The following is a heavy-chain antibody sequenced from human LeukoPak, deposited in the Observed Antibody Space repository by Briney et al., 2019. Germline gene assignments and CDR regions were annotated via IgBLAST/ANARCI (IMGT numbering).Heavy chain of an antibody. V-gene: IGHV3-30-3*01. J-gene: IGHJ4*02. CDR3: ARDYSVVPAAILDY. CDR1: GFTFSSYA. Sequence: GGSLRLSCAASGFTFSSYAMHWVRWAPGKGLEWVAVISYEGSNKYYADSVKGRFTISRDNSKNTLYLQMNSLRAEDTAVYYCARDYSVVPAAILDYWGQGTLVTVSS. CDR2: ISYEGSNK. D-gene: IGHD2-2*02.